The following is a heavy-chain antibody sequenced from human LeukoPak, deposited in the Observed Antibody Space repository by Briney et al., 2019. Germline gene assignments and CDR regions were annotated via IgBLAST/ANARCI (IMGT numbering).Heavy chain of an antibody. CDR2: LNPNSGGT. Sequence: ASVKVSCKASGYTFTGYYMHWVRQAPGQGLEWMGWLNPNSGGTNYAQKFQGRVTMTRDTSISTAYMELSRLRSDDTAVYYCARDISSSSHWFDPWGQGTLVTVSS. D-gene: IGHD6-6*01. CDR1: GYTFTGYY. V-gene: IGHV1-2*02. CDR3: ARDISSSSHWFDP. J-gene: IGHJ5*02.